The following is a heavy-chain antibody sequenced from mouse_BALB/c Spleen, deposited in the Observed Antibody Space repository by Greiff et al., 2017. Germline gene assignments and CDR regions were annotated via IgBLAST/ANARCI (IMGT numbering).Heavy chain of an antibody. J-gene: IGHJ2*01. V-gene: IGHV5-6*01. D-gene: IGHD1-2*01. CDR2: ISSGGSYT. Sequence: EVNVVESGGDLVKPGGSLKLSCAASGFTFSSYGMSWVRQTPDKRLEWVATISSGGSYTYYPDSVKGRFTITRDNAKNTLYLQMSSLKSEDTAMYYCARLLRRQEYYFDYWGQGTTLTVSA. CDR1: GFTFSSYG. CDR3: ARLLRRQEYYFDY.